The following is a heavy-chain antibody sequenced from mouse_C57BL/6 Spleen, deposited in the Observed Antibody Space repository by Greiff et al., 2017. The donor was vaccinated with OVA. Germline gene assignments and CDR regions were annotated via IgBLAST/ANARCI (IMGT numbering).Heavy chain of an antibody. D-gene: IGHD2-1*01. J-gene: IGHJ3*01. Sequence: VQLKQPGAELVRPGTSVKLSCKASGYTFTSYWMHWVKQRPGQGLEWIGVIDPSDSYTNYNQKFKGKATLTVDTSSSTAYMQLSSLTSEDSAVYYCASYGNWFAYWGQGTLVTVSA. V-gene: IGHV1-59*01. CDR2: IDPSDSYT. CDR3: ASYGNWFAY. CDR1: GYTFTSYW.